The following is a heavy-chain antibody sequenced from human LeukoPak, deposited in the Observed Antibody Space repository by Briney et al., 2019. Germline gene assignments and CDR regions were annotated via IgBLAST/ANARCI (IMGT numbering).Heavy chain of an antibody. CDR1: GGSISSYY. D-gene: IGHD6-19*01. CDR3: ARVPNSSGWVPFDY. J-gene: IGHJ4*02. Sequence: PSETLSLTCTVSGGSISSYYWSWIRQPPGKGLEWIGYIYYSGSTNYTPSLKSRVTISVDTSKNQFSLKLSSVTAADTAVYYCARVPNSSGWVPFDYWGQGTLVTVSS. V-gene: IGHV4-59*01. CDR2: IYYSGST.